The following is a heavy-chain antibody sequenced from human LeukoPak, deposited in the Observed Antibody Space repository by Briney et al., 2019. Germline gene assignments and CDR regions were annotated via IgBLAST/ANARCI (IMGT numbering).Heavy chain of an antibody. CDR2: IYYSGST. CDR3: ARRRLAVAGPIDY. J-gene: IGHJ4*02. Sequence: SETLSLTCSVSGVSISSGSYYWGWIRQPPGKGLEWIGSIYYSGSTYYNPSLKSRVTISVDTSKNQFSLKLTSVTAADTAVYYCARRRLAVAGPIDYWGQGTLVTVSS. CDR1: GVSISSGSYY. V-gene: IGHV4-39*01. D-gene: IGHD6-19*01.